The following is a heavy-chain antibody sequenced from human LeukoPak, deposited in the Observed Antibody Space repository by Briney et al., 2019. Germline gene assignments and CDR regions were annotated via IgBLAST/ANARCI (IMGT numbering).Heavy chain of an antibody. D-gene: IGHD5-12*01. CDR3: ARPRGTGYDHAGY. CDR1: GFTVSSDY. J-gene: IGHJ4*02. CDR2: IYSDGST. V-gene: IGHV3-53*05. Sequence: GGSLRLSCAASGFTVSSDYVSWVRQAPGKGLEWVSVIYSDGSTYYADSVKGRFTISRDNSKNTLYLQMNSLRAEDTAVYYCARPRGTGYDHAGYWGQGTLVTVSS.